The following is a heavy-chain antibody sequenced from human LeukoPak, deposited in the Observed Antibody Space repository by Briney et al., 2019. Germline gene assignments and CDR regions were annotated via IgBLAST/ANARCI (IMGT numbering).Heavy chain of an antibody. D-gene: IGHD4-11*01. V-gene: IGHV3-21*01. CDR2: ISGSSYYI. Sequence: GGSLRLSCAASGFTFSSYSMNWVRQAPGKGLEWVSSISGSSYYIYYADSVKGRFTISRDNAKNTLYLQMNSLRAEDTAVYYCVRSAFLTTEFYFDYWGQGTLVTVSS. CDR3: VRSAFLTTEFYFDY. J-gene: IGHJ4*02. CDR1: GFTFSSYS.